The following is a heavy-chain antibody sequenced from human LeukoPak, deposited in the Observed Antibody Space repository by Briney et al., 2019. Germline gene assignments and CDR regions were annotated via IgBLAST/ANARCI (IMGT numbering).Heavy chain of an antibody. CDR1: GFTFSSYW. D-gene: IGHD6-13*01. J-gene: IGHJ4*02. Sequence: GGSLRLSCEVSGFTFSSYWMNWVRQAPGKGLEWVANIKQDGSDKYYVDSVKGRFTISRDNAKNSLYLQMNSLRAEDTAVYYCTIIPRAAAGPSARSPFHYWGQGTLVTVSS. CDR3: TIIPRAAAGPSARSPFHY. CDR2: IKQDGSDK. V-gene: IGHV3-7*01.